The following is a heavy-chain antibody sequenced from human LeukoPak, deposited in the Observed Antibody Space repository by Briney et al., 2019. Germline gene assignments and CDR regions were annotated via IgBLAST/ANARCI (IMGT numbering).Heavy chain of an antibody. CDR1: GFTFSSYW. V-gene: IGHV3-7*01. Sequence: GGSLRLSCAASGFTFSSYWMNWARQAPGKGLEWVASINHNGNVNYYVDSVKGRFTISRDNAKNSLYLQMNSLRAEDTAVYYCARESDTALFDYWGQGTLVTVSS. D-gene: IGHD5-18*01. J-gene: IGHJ4*02. CDR2: INHNGNVN. CDR3: ARESDTALFDY.